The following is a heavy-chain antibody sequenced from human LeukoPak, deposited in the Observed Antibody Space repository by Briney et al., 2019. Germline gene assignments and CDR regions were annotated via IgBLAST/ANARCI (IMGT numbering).Heavy chain of an antibody. Sequence: SETLSLTCTVSGGSISSYYWSWIRKPPGKGLEWIGYIYYSGSTNYNPSLKSRVTISVDTSKNQFSLKLSSVTAADTAVYYCAREVYSPYYFDYWGQGTLVTVSS. CDR1: GGSISSYY. CDR2: IYYSGST. D-gene: IGHD6-13*01. V-gene: IGHV4-59*01. CDR3: AREVYSPYYFDY. J-gene: IGHJ4*02.